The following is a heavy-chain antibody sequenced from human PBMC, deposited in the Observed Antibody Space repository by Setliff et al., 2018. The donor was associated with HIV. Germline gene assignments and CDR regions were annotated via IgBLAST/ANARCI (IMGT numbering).Heavy chain of an antibody. CDR3: AKDPQQWLATGEYYFDY. J-gene: IGHJ4*02. D-gene: IGHD6-19*01. CDR2: IRYDGSSK. CDR1: GVIFSTYG. V-gene: IGHV3-30*02. Sequence: HPGGSLRLSCAASGVIFSTYGMHWVRQAPGKGLEWVAFIRYDGSSKYYADSVKGRFTISRDQSKNTLYLQMTRLGTEDTSMYYCAKDPQQWLATGEYYFDYWGQGTLVTVSS.